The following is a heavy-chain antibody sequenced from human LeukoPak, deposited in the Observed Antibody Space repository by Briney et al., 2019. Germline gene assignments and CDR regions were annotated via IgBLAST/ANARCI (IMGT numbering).Heavy chain of an antibody. CDR2: IYPGDSDT. J-gene: IGHJ6*02. Sequence: GESLKISCQGSGYSFTSYWIGWVRQMPGKGLEWMGIIYPGDSDTRCSPSFQGQVTISADKSISTAYLQWSSLKASDTAMYYCARGEGSSWYQYYYYYGMDVWGQGTTVTVSS. CDR3: ARGEGSSWYQYYYYYGMDV. CDR1: GYSFTSYW. D-gene: IGHD6-13*01. V-gene: IGHV5-51*01.